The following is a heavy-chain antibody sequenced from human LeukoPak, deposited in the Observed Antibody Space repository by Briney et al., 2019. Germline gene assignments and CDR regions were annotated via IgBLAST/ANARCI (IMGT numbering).Heavy chain of an antibody. CDR3: ATGGQWEPLDYYGMDV. D-gene: IGHD1-26*01. CDR1: GYTFTSYG. V-gene: IGHV1-18*01. Sequence: ASVKVSCKASGYTFTSYGISWVRQASGQGLEWMGWISAYNGNTNYAQKLQGRVTMTTNTSTSTAYMELRSLRSDDTAVYYCATGGQWEPLDYYGMDVWGQGTTVTVSS. J-gene: IGHJ6*02. CDR2: ISAYNGNT.